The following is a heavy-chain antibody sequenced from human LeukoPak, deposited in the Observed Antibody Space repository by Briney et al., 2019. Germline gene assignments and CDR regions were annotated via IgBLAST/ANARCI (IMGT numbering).Heavy chain of an antibody. D-gene: IGHD6-13*01. CDR3: ARGSELLPPIAAAGY. CDR2: INPNSGGT. Sequence: ASVKVSRKASGYTFTGYYMHWVRQAPGQGLEWMGWINPNSGGTNYAQKFQGRVTMTRDTSISTAYMELSRLRSDDTAVYYCARGSELLPPIAAAGYWGQGTLVTVSS. CDR1: GYTFTGYY. V-gene: IGHV1-2*02. J-gene: IGHJ4*02.